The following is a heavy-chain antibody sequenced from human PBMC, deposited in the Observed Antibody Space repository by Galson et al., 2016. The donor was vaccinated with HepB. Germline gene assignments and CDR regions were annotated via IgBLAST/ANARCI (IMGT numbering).Heavy chain of an antibody. D-gene: IGHD4-23*01. J-gene: IGHJ5*02. V-gene: IGHV3-74*01. CDR1: GFTFSTYW. CDR3: VRDHSVVPTTAYNWFDP. Sequence: CAGSGFTFSTYWMHWVRQDLGKGLVWVSRINSDGTISNYADSVKGRFTISRDNAKNTLYLQMNSLRAEDTAVYFCVRDHSVVPTTAYNWFDPWGRGTLVTVSS. CDR2: INSDGTIS.